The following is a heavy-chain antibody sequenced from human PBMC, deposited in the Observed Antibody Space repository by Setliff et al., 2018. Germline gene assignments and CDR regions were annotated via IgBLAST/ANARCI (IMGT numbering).Heavy chain of an antibody. D-gene: IGHD5-18*01. CDR3: ATSVSWIQLVLYPQGHPEPFDY. CDR2: FDPEDGET. J-gene: IGHJ4*02. V-gene: IGHV1-24*01. CDR1: AYTLTELS. Sequence: ASVKVSCKVSAYTLTELSMHWVRQAPGKGLEWMGGFDPEDGETIYAQKFQGRVTMTEDTSTDTAYMELSSLRSEDTAVYYCATSVSWIQLVLYPQGHPEPFDYGGQGTLVTVSS.